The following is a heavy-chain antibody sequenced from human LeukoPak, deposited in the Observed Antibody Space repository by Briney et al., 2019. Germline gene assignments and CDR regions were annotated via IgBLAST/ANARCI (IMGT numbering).Heavy chain of an antibody. J-gene: IGHJ4*02. Sequence: GGSLRLSCTASGFTFGSYDMNWVRQAPGKGLEWVSSITSRSGYTYYADSVKGRFTISRDNSKNTLYLQMNSLRAEDTAVYYCATKPYYYGSGSYLTHPNFDYWGQGTLVTVSS. V-gene: IGHV3-21*04. CDR2: ITSRSGYT. CDR1: GFTFGSYD. D-gene: IGHD3-10*01. CDR3: ATKPYYYGSGSYLTHPNFDY.